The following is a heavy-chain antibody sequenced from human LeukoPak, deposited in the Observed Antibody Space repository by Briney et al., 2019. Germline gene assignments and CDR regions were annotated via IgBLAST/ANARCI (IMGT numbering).Heavy chain of an antibody. CDR2: IIPILGIA. J-gene: IGHJ5*02. CDR1: GGTFSSYA. Sequence: ASVKVSCKASGGTFSSYAIGWVRQAPGQGLEWMGRIIPILGIANYAQKFQGRVTITADKSTSTAYMELSSLRSEDTAVYYCARGGAIVVVPAAELRFDPWGQGTLVTVSS. V-gene: IGHV1-69*04. CDR3: ARGGAIVVVPAAELRFDP. D-gene: IGHD2-2*01.